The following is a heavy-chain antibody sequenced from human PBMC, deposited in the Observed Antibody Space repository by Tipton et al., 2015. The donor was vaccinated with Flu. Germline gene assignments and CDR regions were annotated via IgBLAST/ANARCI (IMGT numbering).Heavy chain of an antibody. CDR1: GFTLSDSW. V-gene: IGHV3-7*03. Sequence: SLRLSCVASGFTLSDSWMTWVRQAPGQGLEWVASIKEDGSEKNYLDSVRGRFTISRDNARNSLYLQMNSLRVEDTAVYYCGRWAQSTWFDPWGQGTLVTVSS. J-gene: IGHJ5*02. CDR2: IKEDGSEK. CDR3: GRWAQSTWFDP.